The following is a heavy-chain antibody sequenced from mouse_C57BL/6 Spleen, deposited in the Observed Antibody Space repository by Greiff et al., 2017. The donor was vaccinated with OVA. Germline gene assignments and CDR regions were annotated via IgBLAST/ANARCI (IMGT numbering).Heavy chain of an antibody. D-gene: IGHD2-4*01. Sequence: ESGPGLVKPSQSLSLTCSVTGYSITSCYYWNWIRQFPGNKLEWMGYISYDGSNNYNPSLKNRISITRYTSQNQFFLKLNSVTTEDTDSYCCARNTYYDYVDYWGQGTTLTVSS. V-gene: IGHV3-6*01. CDR2: ISYDGSN. J-gene: IGHJ2*01. CDR1: GYSITSCYY. CDR3: ARNTYYDYVDY.